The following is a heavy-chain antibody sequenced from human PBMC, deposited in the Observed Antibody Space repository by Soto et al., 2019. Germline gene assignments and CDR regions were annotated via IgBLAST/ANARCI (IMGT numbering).Heavy chain of an antibody. CDR3: ARDKITGLFDY. Sequence: QVQLQQWGAGLLKPSETLSLTCAVYGGSFSGYYWTWIRQPPGTGRGWMGAINHSGTTNYNPSLKSRVTLSVDTSKNQFALKLTSVPAADPAVYYCARDKITGLFDYWGQGPLVTVSS. J-gene: IGHJ4*02. CDR2: INHSGTT. D-gene: IGHD2-8*02. V-gene: IGHV4-34*01. CDR1: GGSFSGYY.